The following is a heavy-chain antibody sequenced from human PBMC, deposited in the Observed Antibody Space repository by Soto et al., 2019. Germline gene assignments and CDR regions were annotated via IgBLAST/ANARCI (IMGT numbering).Heavy chain of an antibody. Sequence: EVQLVESGGGLIQPGGSLRLSCAASGFTVSSNYMSWVRQAPGKGLEWVSVIYSGGSTYYADSVKGRFTISRDNSKNTLYLQMNGLRAEDTAVYYCARGVLRHYYGMDIWGQGTTVTVSS. CDR3: ARGVLRHYYGMDI. V-gene: IGHV3-53*01. CDR1: GFTVSSNY. J-gene: IGHJ6*02. CDR2: IYSGGST. D-gene: IGHD4-17*01.